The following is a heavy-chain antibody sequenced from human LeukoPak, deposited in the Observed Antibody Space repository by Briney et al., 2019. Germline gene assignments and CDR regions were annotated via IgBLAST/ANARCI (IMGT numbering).Heavy chain of an antibody. CDR1: GFTFSSYA. V-gene: IGHV3-23*01. D-gene: IGHD6-19*01. CDR2: ISGSGGST. J-gene: IGHJ4*02. CDR3: AKDSSGLHIDY. Sequence: GGSLRLSCAAPGFTFSSYAISWVRQAPGKGLERVSAISGSGGSTYYADSVKGRFTISRDNSKNTLYLQMNSLRAEDTAVYYCAKDSSGLHIDYWGQGTLVTVSS.